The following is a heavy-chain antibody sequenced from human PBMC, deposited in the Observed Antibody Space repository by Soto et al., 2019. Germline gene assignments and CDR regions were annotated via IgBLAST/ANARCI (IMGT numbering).Heavy chain of an antibody. Sequence: GGSLRLSCAASGFTFSSYWMSWVRQAPGKGLEWVANIKQDGSEKYYVDSVKGRFTISRDNAKNSLYLQMNSLRAEDTAVYYCASLHYDFWSGYYHWGQGTLVTVSS. D-gene: IGHD3-3*01. CDR1: GFTFSSYW. CDR2: IKQDGSEK. V-gene: IGHV3-7*05. CDR3: ASLHYDFWSGYYH. J-gene: IGHJ4*02.